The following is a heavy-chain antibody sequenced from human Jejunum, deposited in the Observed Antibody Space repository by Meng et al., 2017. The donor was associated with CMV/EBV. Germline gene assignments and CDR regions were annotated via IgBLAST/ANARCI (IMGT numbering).Heavy chain of an antibody. D-gene: IGHD5-18*01. CDR3: ARLSSYSSAYGY. CDR2: VSPNSDNA. Sequence: CKASGYAFMTYDINWVRQAPGQGLEWMGWVSPNSDNAGYAQRFQGRVTFSRNSAISTAYMEVSSLTYEDTAVYYCARLSSYSSAYGYWGQGTLVTVSS. CDR1: GYAFMTYD. J-gene: IGHJ4*02. V-gene: IGHV1-8*03.